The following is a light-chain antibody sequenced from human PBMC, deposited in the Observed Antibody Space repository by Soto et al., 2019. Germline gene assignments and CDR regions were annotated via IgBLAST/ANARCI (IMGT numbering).Light chain of an antibody. J-gene: IGKJ1*01. V-gene: IGKV1-5*01. CDR3: QHYNSYSEA. Sequence: DIQMTQSPSTLSASVGDRVTITCRASQSISTWLAWYQQTPGKAPKLLIYDASSLESGVPSSFSGSGSGTEFTLTISSLQPDDFATYYCQHYNSYSEAFGQGTKVDIK. CDR1: QSISTW. CDR2: DAS.